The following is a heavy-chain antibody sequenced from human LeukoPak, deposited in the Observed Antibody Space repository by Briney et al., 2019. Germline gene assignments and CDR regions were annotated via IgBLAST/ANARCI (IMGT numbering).Heavy chain of an antibody. D-gene: IGHD6-19*01. CDR3: AGNAVAGSGPFDY. V-gene: IGHV3-23*01. Sequence: GGSLRLSCAASGFTFSSYAMSWVRQAPGKGLEWVSATSGSGGSTYYADSVKGRFTISRDNSKNTLYLQMNSLRAEDTAVYYCAGNAVAGSGPFDYWGQGTLLTVSS. CDR1: GFTFSSYA. CDR2: TSGSGGST. J-gene: IGHJ4*02.